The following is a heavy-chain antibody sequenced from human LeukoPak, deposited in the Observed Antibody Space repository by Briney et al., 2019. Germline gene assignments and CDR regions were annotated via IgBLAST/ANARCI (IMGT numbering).Heavy chain of an antibody. J-gene: IGHJ4*02. D-gene: IGHD7-27*01. CDR3: ARDGENHYYDY. V-gene: IGHV3-7*01. CDR1: GFTFGTYW. Sequence: GGSLRLSCAASGFTFGTYWMSWVRQAPGKGLEWVANIKEDGSQKYYVDSVKGRFTISRDNSKNTVYLEMNSLRAEDTAVYYCARDGENHYYDYWGQGTLVTVST. CDR2: IKEDGSQK.